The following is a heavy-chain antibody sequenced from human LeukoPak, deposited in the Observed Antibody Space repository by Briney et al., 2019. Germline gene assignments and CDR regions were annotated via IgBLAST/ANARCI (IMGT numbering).Heavy chain of an antibody. V-gene: IGHV1-8*03. CDR3: ARGEADIDYYYYMDV. Sequence: ASVKVSCKASGYTFTSYDINWVRQATGQGLEWMGWMNPNSGNTGYAQKFQGRVTITRNTSISTAYMELSSLRSEDTAVYYCARGEADIDYYYYMDVWGKGTTVNVSS. CDR2: MNPNSGNT. CDR1: GYTFTSYD. J-gene: IGHJ6*03. D-gene: IGHD2-15*01.